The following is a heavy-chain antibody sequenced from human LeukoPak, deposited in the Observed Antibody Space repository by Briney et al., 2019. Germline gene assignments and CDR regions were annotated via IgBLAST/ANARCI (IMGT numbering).Heavy chain of an antibody. CDR1: GYTFTSYD. CDR3: ARGLGPTYDYIWGSYRPSAEYFQH. Sequence: ASVKDSCKASGYTFTSYDINWVRQATGQGLEWMGWMNPNSGNTGYAQKFQGRVTMTRNTSISTAYMELSSLRSEDTAVYYCARGLGPTYDYIWGSYRPSAEYFQHWGQGTLVTASS. D-gene: IGHD3-16*02. CDR2: MNPNSGNT. V-gene: IGHV1-8*01. J-gene: IGHJ1*01.